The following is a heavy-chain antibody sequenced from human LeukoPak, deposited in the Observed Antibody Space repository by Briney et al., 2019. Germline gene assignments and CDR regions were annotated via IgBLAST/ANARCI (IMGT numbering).Heavy chain of an antibody. CDR2: ISAYNGNT. CDR1: GYTFTSYG. D-gene: IGHD6-19*01. V-gene: IGHV1-18*04. CDR3: ARGKRLARAVAGTSGQYFQH. J-gene: IGHJ1*01. Sequence: ASVKVSCKASGYTFTSYGISWVRQAPGQGLEWMGWISAYNGNTNYAQKLQGRVTMTTDTSTSTAYMELRSLRSDDTAVYYCARGKRLARAVAGTSGQYFQHWGQGTLVTVSS.